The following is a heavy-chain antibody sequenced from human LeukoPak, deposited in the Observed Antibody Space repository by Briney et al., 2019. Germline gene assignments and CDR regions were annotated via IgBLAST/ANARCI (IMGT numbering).Heavy chain of an antibody. J-gene: IGHJ4*02. CDR2: MNPNSGNT. CDR3: ARGSDYDFWSGYNY. D-gene: IGHD3-3*01. Sequence: GASVKVSCKASGYTFTSYDINWVRQAPGQGLEWMGWMNPNSGNTGYAQKFQGRVTTTRNTSISTAYMELSSLRSEDTAVYYCARGSDYDFWSGYNYWGQGTLVTVSS. CDR1: GYTFTSYD. V-gene: IGHV1-8*03.